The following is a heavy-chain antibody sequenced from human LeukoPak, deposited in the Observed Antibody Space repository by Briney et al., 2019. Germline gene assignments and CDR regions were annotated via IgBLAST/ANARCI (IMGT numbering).Heavy chain of an antibody. CDR1: GYTFTGYY. CDR2: INPNSGST. J-gene: IGHJ4*02. CDR3: ARTHPEYYYDSSGYYPTLDY. Sequence: ASVKVSCKASGYTFTGYYMHWVRQAPGQGLEWMGWINPNSGSTNYAQKFQGRVTMTRDTSISTAYMELSRLRSDDTAVYYCARTHPEYYYDSSGYYPTLDYWGQGTLVTVSP. D-gene: IGHD3-22*01. V-gene: IGHV1-2*02.